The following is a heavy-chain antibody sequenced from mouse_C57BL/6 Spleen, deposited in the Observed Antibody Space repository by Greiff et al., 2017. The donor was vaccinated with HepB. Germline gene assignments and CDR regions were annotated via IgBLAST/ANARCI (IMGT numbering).Heavy chain of an antibody. Sequence: EVQLQQSGAELVRPGASVKLSCTASGFNIKDDYMHWVKQRPEQGLEWIGWIDPENGDTEYASKFQGKATITADTSSNTAYLQLSSLTSEDTAVYYCFYYSNPAWFAYGGQGTLVTVSA. CDR1: GFNIKDDY. CDR3: FYYSNPAWFAY. V-gene: IGHV14-4*01. J-gene: IGHJ3*01. D-gene: IGHD2-5*01. CDR2: IDPENGDT.